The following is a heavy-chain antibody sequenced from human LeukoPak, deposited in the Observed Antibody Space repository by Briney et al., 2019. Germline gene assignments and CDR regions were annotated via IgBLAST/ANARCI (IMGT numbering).Heavy chain of an antibody. D-gene: IGHD4-17*01. CDR3: GKDPNGDYIGAFDF. CDR1: RFAFHNYA. V-gene: IGHV3-23*01. CDR2: INVDGGHI. Sequence: GGSLRLSCAASRFAFHNYAMTWIRQAPGRGLEWVSSINVDGGHIKYTDSAKGRFTISRDNSKGTLYLQMDSLRVEDTAVYYCGKDPNGDYIGAFDFWGQGTMVTVSS. J-gene: IGHJ3*01.